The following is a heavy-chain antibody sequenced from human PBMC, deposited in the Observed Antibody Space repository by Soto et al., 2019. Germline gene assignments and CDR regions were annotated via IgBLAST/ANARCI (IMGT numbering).Heavy chain of an antibody. D-gene: IGHD3-22*01. V-gene: IGHV1-18*01. CDR3: ARDSGVTMIVVGSFDY. J-gene: IGHJ4*02. CDR1: GYTFTSYG. Sequence: ASVKVSCKASGYTFTSYGISWVRQAPGQGLEWMGWISAYNGNTNYAQRLQGRVTMTTDTSTRTAYMELRSLRSDDTAVYYCARDSGVTMIVVGSFDYCGRGTLVTVS. CDR2: ISAYNGNT.